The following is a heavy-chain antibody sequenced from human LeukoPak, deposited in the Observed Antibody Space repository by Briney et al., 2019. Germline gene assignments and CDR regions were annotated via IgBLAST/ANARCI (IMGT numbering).Heavy chain of an antibody. J-gene: IGHJ4*02. V-gene: IGHV4-59*10. CDR2: IYTSGST. D-gene: IGHD2-15*01. CDR1: GGSFSGYY. Sequence: SETLSLTCAVYGGSFSGYYWSWIRQPAGKGLEWIGRIYTSGSTNYNPSLKSRVTISVDTSKNQFSLKLSSVTAADTAVYYCARMVVVVAATLYYFDYWGQGTLVTVSS. CDR3: ARMVVVVAATLYYFDY.